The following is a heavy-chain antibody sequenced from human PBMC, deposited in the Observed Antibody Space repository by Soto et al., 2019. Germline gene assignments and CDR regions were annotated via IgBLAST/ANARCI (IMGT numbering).Heavy chain of an antibody. D-gene: IGHD3-22*01. V-gene: IGHV3-30-3*01. CDR1: GFTFSTYA. Sequence: QVQLVESGGGVVQPGRSLRLSCTASGFTFSTYAMQWVRQAPGKGLEWVAVVSSEGGTQFYADSVKGRFTISRHNSKNSLYLQMSSLTTEDAALYYCARENYYGGHVIGSLDLWGRGTLVSVSS. J-gene: IGHJ2*01. CDR2: VSSEGGTQ. CDR3: ARENYYGGHVIGSLDL.